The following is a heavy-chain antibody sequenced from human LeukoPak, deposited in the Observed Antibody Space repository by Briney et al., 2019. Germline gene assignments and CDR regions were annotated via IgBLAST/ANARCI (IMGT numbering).Heavy chain of an antibody. Sequence: GGSLRLSCAASGFTFSSYAMSWVRQAPGKGLEWVSAISGSGGSTYYADSVKGRFTISRDNSKNTLYLQMNSLRAEDPAVYYCAKEGYCSSTSCYAGGLDYWGQGTLVTVSS. V-gene: IGHV3-23*01. CDR2: ISGSGGST. CDR3: AKEGYCSSTSCYAGGLDY. CDR1: GFTFSSYA. D-gene: IGHD2-2*01. J-gene: IGHJ4*02.